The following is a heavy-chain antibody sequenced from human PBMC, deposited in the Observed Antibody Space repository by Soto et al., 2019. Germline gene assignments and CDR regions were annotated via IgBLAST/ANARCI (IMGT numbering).Heavy chain of an antibody. D-gene: IGHD3-3*01. V-gene: IGHV3-15*01. CDR2: IKSKTDGGTT. J-gene: IGHJ6*03. Sequence: EVQLVESGGGLVKPGGSLRLSCAASGFTFSNAWMSWVRQAPGKGLEWVGRIKSKTDGGTTDYAAPVKGRFTISRDDSKNTLYLQMNSLKTEDTAVYYCTTDRYDYVFWSGYYTDYYYYMDVWGKGTTVTVSS. CDR3: TTDRYDYVFWSGYYTDYYYYMDV. CDR1: GFTFSNAW.